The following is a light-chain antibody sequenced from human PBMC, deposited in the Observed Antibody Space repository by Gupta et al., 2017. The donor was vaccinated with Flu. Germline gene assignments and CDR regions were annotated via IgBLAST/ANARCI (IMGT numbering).Light chain of an antibody. CDR2: KAS. CDR3: QQDCPLWT. Sequence: DIQMTQSPSTLSASVGDRVTITCRTRENINTWLAWYQQKPGRAPDLLIYKASMVENGVTSRFSGSGDGKEFTLTSSRRQDDDSANYYGQQDCPLWTFGQGTKVEVK. J-gene: IGKJ1*01. V-gene: IGKV1-5*03. CDR1: ENINTW.